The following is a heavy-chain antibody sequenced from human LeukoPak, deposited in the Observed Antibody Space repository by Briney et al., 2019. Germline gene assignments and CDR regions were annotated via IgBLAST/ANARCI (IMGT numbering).Heavy chain of an antibody. D-gene: IGHD2-21*02. V-gene: IGHV4-39*07. CDR2: VYHSGST. CDR3: AGAYCGGDCYSGRTFDI. Sequence: KSSETLSLTCTVSGGSISTSHYYWGWIRQPPGKGLEWIGEVYHSGSTNYRPSLKSRVTLSVDKSKNQFSLRLNSVTAADTAVYYCAGAYCGGDCYSGRTFDIWGQGTMVTVSS. CDR1: GGSISTSHYY. J-gene: IGHJ3*02.